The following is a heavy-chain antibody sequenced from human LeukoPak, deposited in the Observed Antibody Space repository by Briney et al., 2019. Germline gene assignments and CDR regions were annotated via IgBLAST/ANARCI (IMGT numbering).Heavy chain of an antibody. J-gene: IGHJ4*02. CDR2: IYYSGST. CDR1: GGSISSGDYY. Sequence: PSEPLSLPCTVSGGSISSGDYYWSWIRPPPGKGLEWIGYIYYSGSTYYNPSLKSRVTISVDTSKNQFSLKLSSVTAADTAVYYCASGSGAGFDYWGQGTLVTVSS. D-gene: IGHD6-25*01. CDR3: ASGSGAGFDY. V-gene: IGHV4-30-4*08.